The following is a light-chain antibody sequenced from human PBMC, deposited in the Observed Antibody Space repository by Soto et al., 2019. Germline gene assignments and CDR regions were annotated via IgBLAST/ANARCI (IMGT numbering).Light chain of an antibody. CDR1: QSISSY. CDR2: AAS. Sequence: DIEMTQSPSSLSASVGDRVTITCRSSQSISSYLNWYQQKPGKDPKLLIYAASSLQSGVPSRFSGSGSGTEFIITISSLQPEDFASYYCQKSYSTTITFGQGTRLEIK. CDR3: QKSYSTTIT. J-gene: IGKJ5*01. V-gene: IGKV1-39*01.